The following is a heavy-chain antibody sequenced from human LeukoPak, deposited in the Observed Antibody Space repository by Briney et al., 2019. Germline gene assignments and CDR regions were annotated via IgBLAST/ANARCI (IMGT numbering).Heavy chain of an antibody. CDR3: ARDSLVGATMNYHYYMDV. CDR1: GYTFTSYA. Sequence: PMASVKVSCKASGYTFTSYAMNWVRQAPGQGLEWMGWINTNTGNPTYAQGFTGRFVFSLDTSVSTAYLQISSLKAEDTAVYYCARDSLVGATMNYHYYMDVWGKGTTVTVSS. V-gene: IGHV7-4-1*02. D-gene: IGHD1-26*01. CDR2: INTNTGNP. J-gene: IGHJ6*03.